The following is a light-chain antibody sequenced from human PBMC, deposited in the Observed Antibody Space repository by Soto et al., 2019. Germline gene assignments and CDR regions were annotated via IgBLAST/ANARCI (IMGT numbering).Light chain of an antibody. V-gene: IGLV2-14*01. J-gene: IGLJ2*01. Sequence: QSALTQPASVSGSPGQSITISCTGTSSDVGAYNYVSWYLQYPGKAPKILIYEVSNRPSGVSNRFSGSKSGNMASLTISGLQAEDEADYYCSSYTTKSTLVFGGGTKLTVL. CDR1: SSDVGAYNY. CDR2: EVS. CDR3: SSYTTKSTLV.